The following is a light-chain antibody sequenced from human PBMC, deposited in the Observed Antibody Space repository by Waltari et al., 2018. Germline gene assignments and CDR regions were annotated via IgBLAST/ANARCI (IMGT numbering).Light chain of an antibody. CDR3: ISYAGSDNLV. J-gene: IGLJ2*01. CDR1: SSDVGGYTY. CDR2: EVT. Sequence: QSALTQPPSASGSPGQSVTISCTGISSDVGGYTYASWYQQHPGKAPKLMIYEVTRRPSGVPDRFSGSKSGNTASLTVSGLQADDEADYYCISYAGSDNLVFGGGTKLTVL. V-gene: IGLV2-8*01.